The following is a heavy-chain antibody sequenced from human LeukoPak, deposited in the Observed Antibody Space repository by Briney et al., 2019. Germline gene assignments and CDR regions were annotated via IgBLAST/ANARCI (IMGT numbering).Heavy chain of an antibody. CDR1: GDSVSSNSAA. Sequence: SQTLSLTCAISGDSVSSNSAAWNWIRQSPSRGLEWLGRTYYRSKWYNDYAVSVKSRITINPDTSKNQFSLQLNSVTPEDTGVYYCARDRVTAVAGTWAFDYWGQGTLVTVSS. CDR3: ARDRVTAVAGTWAFDY. D-gene: IGHD6-19*01. CDR2: TYYRSKWYN. J-gene: IGHJ4*02. V-gene: IGHV6-1*01.